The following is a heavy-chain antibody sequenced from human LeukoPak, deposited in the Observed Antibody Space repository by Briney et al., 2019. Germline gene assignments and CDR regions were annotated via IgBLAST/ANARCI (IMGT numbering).Heavy chain of an antibody. J-gene: IGHJ4*02. CDR3: AREKHGVYRFDY. Sequence: SQTLSLTCTVSGGSINSGDYYWSWIRQPPGEGLPWVGCIYYSGSTYYKSSLKSRVTVSLDTSKNQFSLKLSSVTAADTAVYYCAREKHGVYRFDYWGQGTLVTVSS. D-gene: IGHD4-17*01. V-gene: IGHV4-30-4*01. CDR1: GGSINSGDYY. CDR2: IYYSGST.